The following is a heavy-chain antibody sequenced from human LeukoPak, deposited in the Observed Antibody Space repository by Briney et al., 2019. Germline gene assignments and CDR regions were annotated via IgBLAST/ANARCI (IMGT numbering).Heavy chain of an antibody. CDR3: ARGYYYDSSGLDY. Sequence: SETLSLTXTVSGGSISSGDYYWSWIRQPPGKGLEWIGYIYYSGSTYYNPSLKSRVTISVDASKNQFSLKLSSVTAADTAVYYCARGYYYDSSGLDYWGQGTLVTVSS. J-gene: IGHJ4*02. V-gene: IGHV4-30-4*08. CDR2: IYYSGST. D-gene: IGHD3-22*01. CDR1: GGSISSGDYY.